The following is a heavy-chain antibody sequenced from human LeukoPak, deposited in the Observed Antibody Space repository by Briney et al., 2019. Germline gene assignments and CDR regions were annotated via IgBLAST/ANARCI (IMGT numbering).Heavy chain of an antibody. V-gene: IGHV4-59*01. J-gene: IGHJ2*01. Sequence: PSETLSLTCTVSGSSISRYYWSWLRQPPGKGLEWIGYIYHSGSTNYSPSLKSRVTMSLDTSRTQFSLNLSSVTAADTAVYYCARSVVTLYWYFDLWGRGTLVTVSS. D-gene: IGHD4-23*01. CDR2: IYHSGST. CDR3: ARSVVTLYWYFDL. CDR1: GSSISRYY.